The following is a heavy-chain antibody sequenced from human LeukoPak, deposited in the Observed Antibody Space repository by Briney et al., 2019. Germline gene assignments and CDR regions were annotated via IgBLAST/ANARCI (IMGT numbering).Heavy chain of an antibody. J-gene: IGHJ3*02. CDR3: AREPERSTGLYSDAFDM. CDR2: ISCSSCYI. D-gene: IGHD6-19*01. CDR1: GFLFSSYT. Sequence: GGSLTLLCGASGFLFSSYTVNGLRRAPGEGLEWVSSISCSSCYIYYADSVKGRFTISRDNAKNSLFLQMNSLRVDDTAVYYCAREPERSTGLYSDAFDMWGQGTMVTVSS. V-gene: IGHV3-21*01.